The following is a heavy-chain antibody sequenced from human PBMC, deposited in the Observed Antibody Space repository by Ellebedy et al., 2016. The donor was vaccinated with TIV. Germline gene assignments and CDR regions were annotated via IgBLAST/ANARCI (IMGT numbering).Heavy chain of an antibody. CDR1: GRTFSSYG. CDR3: ASKAAPLPGVVDWYFDI. D-gene: IGHD1-14*01. CDR2: ISAHNGNT. Sequence: AASVKVSCKASGRTFSSYGISWVRQAPGQGLEWMGWISAHNGNTRNAQKFQDRFTMTTDTTTSTAFMELANLTSDDTAVYYCASKAAPLPGVVDWYFDIWGRGSRVSVSS. V-gene: IGHV1-18*01. J-gene: IGHJ2*01.